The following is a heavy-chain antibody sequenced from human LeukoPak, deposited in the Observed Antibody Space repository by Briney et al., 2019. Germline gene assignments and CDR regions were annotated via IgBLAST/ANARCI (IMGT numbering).Heavy chain of an antibody. D-gene: IGHD6-19*01. J-gene: IGHJ4*02. CDR1: GFIFDTYG. CDR3: ARGHRMGNGWADY. Sequence: PGGSLRLSCAASGFIFDTYGMHWVRQAPGKGLEWVAVIWYDGSYKYYADSVKGRFAISRDNSKNTLHLQMDSLRAEDTGIYYCARGHRMGNGWADYWGRGTQVTVSS. CDR2: IWYDGSYK. V-gene: IGHV3-33*01.